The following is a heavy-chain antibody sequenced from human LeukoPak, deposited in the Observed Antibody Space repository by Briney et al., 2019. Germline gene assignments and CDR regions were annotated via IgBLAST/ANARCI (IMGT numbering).Heavy chain of an antibody. J-gene: IGHJ4*02. Sequence: SETLSLTCTVSGGSISSYYWGWIRQPPGKGLEWIGSIYYSGSTYYNPSLKSRVTISVDTSKNQFSLKLSSVTAADTAVYYCAGYDFWSGCFDYWGQGTLVTVSS. D-gene: IGHD3-3*01. CDR3: AGYDFWSGCFDY. CDR1: GGSISSYY. CDR2: IYYSGST. V-gene: IGHV4-39*01.